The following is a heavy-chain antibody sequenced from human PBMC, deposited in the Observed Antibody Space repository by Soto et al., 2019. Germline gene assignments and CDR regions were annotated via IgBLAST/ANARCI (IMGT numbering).Heavy chain of an antibody. D-gene: IGHD2-15*01. V-gene: IGHV4-39*01. CDR1: GGSISSSSYY. CDR2: IYYSGST. CDR3: DLGYCSGGSCYSHYYMDV. J-gene: IGHJ6*03. Sequence: QLQLQESGPGLVKPSETLSLTCTVSGGSISSSSYYWGWIRQPPGKGLEWIGSIYYSGSTYYNPSLKSRVTISVDTSKNQFSLKLSSVTAADTVVYYCDLGYCSGGSCYSHYYMDVWGKGTTVTVSS.